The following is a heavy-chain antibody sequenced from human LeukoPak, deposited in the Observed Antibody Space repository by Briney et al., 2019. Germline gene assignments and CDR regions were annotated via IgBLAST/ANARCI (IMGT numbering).Heavy chain of an antibody. CDR1: GGSISTYY. CDR3: AGRVGVVTANDKSDAFDM. CDR2: IYYTGST. Sequence: SETLSLTCTVSGGSISTYYWNWIRQPPGEGLEWIGYIYYTGSTKSNPSLKSRVTISLDTSKNQFYLNLSSVTAADTAVYYCAGRVGVVTANDKSDAFDMWGQGTVVTVSS. J-gene: IGHJ3*02. V-gene: IGHV4-59*01. D-gene: IGHD2-15*01.